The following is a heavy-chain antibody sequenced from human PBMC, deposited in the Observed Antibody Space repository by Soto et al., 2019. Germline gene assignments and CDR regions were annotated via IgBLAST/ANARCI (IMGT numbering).Heavy chain of an antibody. CDR1: GLTLSTSS. Sequence: GGSLRLSCAAFGLTLSTSSMNWVRQAPGRGLEWISYIRRHTSATAYADSVKGRFTISRDSAKNSLYLQMDSLRVEDTAVYYCVKVADRGHYPVERWGQGTLVTVSS. CDR3: VKVADRGHYPVER. J-gene: IGHJ1*01. V-gene: IGHV3-48*01. D-gene: IGHD3-22*01. CDR2: IRRHTSAT.